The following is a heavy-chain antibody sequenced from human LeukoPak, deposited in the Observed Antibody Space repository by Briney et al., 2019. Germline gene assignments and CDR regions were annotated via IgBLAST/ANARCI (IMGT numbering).Heavy chain of an antibody. CDR1: GDSISNYY. V-gene: IGHV4-59*01. CDR3: ARYFSGRTLDY. J-gene: IGHJ4*02. CDR2: IHYSGST. D-gene: IGHD1-1*01. Sequence: PSETLSLTCTASGDSISNYYWTWIRQPPGKGLEWTGHIHYSGSTRYNASLESRITMALDPSRNQFSLRLNSVTAADTAVYYCARYFSGRTLDYWGQGTLVTVFS.